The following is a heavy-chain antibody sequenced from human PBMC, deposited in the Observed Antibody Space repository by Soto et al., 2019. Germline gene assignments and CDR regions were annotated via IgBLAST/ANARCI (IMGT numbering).Heavy chain of an antibody. Sequence: SETLSLTCSVYVGSFSCYYCSWLRQPPGKGLEWIGEINHSGSTNYTPSLKSRVTISVDTSKNQFSLKLSSVTAADTAVYYCARKGGILTGYWHYYYGMDVWGQGTTVT. CDR1: VGSFSCYY. CDR2: INHSGST. V-gene: IGHV4-34*01. D-gene: IGHD3-9*01. CDR3: ARKGGILTGYWHYYYGMDV. J-gene: IGHJ6*02.